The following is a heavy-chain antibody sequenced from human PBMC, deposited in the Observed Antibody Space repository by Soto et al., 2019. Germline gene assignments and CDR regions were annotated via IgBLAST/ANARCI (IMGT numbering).Heavy chain of an antibody. Sequence: ASVKVSCKASGYTFTSYGISWVRQAPGQGLEWMGWISAYNGNTNYAQKLQGRVTRTTDTSTSTAYMELRSLRSDDTAVYYCARDPDCSGGSCYPPVYYYYYMDVWGKGTTVTVSS. CDR1: GYTFTSYG. V-gene: IGHV1-18*01. CDR2: ISAYNGNT. CDR3: ARDPDCSGGSCYPPVYYYYYMDV. D-gene: IGHD2-15*01. J-gene: IGHJ6*03.